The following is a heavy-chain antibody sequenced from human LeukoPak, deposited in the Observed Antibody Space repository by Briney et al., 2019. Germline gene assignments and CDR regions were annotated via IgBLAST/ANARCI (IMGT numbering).Heavy chain of an antibody. J-gene: IGHJ4*02. CDR3: ARDSSSWYPHFNY. D-gene: IGHD6-13*01. Sequence: GGSLRLSCAASGFTFSSYAMSWVRQAPGKGLEWVSAISGSGGSTYYADSAKGRFTISRDNSKNTLYLQMNSLRAEDTAVYYCARDSSSWYPHFNYWGQGTLVTVSS. V-gene: IGHV3-23*01. CDR1: GFTFSSYA. CDR2: ISGSGGST.